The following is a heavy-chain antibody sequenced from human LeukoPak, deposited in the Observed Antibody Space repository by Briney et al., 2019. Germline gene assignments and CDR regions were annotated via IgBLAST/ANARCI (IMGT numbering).Heavy chain of an antibody. CDR2: INPSGGST. CDR1: GYTFTDYY. CDR3: ASTLVAAAPFDY. D-gene: IGHD2-15*01. Sequence: GASVKVSCKASGYTFTDYYMHWVRQAPGQGLEWMGIINPSGGSTSYAQKFQGRVTMTRDTSTSTVYMELSSLRSEDTAVYYCASTLVAAAPFDYWGQGTLVTVSS. J-gene: IGHJ4*02. V-gene: IGHV1-46*01.